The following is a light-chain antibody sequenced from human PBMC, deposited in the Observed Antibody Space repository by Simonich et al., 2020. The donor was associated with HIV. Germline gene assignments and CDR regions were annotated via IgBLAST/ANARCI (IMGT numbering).Light chain of an antibody. CDR2: WAS. CDR3: QQYYSPPLA. J-gene: IGKJ4*01. CDR1: QSLLYSSNNKNY. Sequence: DIVMTQSPDSLAVSLGDRATINCKSSQSLLYSSNNKNYLAWYQQKPGQPPKLLIYWASTRESGVPDRFSGSGSGTDFTLTISSLQAEDVAVYYCQQYYSPPLAFGGGTKVEIK. V-gene: IGKV4-1*01.